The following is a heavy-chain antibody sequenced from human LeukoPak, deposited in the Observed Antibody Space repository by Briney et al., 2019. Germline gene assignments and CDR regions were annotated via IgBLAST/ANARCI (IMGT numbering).Heavy chain of an antibody. CDR3: ANEFDNYFDY. CDR2: IYHSGST. D-gene: IGHD1-1*01. J-gene: IGHJ4*02. CDR1: GGSISSGGYY. Sequence: PSQTLSLTCTVSGGSISSGGYYWSWIRQPPGKGLEWIGYIYHSGSTYYNPSLKSRVTISVDRSKNQFSLKLSSVTAADTAVYYCANEFDNYFDYWGQGTLVTVSS. V-gene: IGHV4-30-2*01.